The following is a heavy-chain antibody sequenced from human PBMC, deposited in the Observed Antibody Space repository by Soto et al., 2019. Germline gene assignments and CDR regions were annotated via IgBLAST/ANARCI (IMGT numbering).Heavy chain of an antibody. CDR3: ASKQQLSSIYYYYYMDV. J-gene: IGHJ6*03. V-gene: IGHV3-23*01. CDR2: ISGSGGST. Sequence: EVQLLESGGGLVQPGGSRRLSCAASGFTFSSYAMSWVRQAPGKGLEWVSAISGSGGSTYYADSVKGRFTISRDNSKNTLYLQMNSLRAEDTAVYYCASKQQLSSIYYYYYMDVWGKGTTVTVSS. CDR1: GFTFSSYA. D-gene: IGHD6-13*01.